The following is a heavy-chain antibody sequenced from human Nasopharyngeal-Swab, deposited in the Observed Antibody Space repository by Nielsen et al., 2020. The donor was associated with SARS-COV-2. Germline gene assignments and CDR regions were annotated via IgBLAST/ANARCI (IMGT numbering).Heavy chain of an antibody. J-gene: IGHJ4*02. D-gene: IGHD4/OR15-4a*01. CDR2: IGDKDHNYAT. Sequence: GESLKISCAASGFIFSGSAMHWVRQASGKGLEWDGRIGDKDHNYATTYGAAVKGRFTVSRDDSKNTAFLQMDSLKTEDTALYYCTTDYYFDYWGQGTLVSVSS. V-gene: IGHV3-73*01. CDR1: GFIFSGSA. CDR3: TTDYYFDY.